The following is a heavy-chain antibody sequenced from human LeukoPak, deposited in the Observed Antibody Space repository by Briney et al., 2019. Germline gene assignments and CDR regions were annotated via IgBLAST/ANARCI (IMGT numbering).Heavy chain of an antibody. CDR2: INHSGST. D-gene: IGHD3-3*01. Sequence: SETLSLTCAVYGGSFSGYYWSWIRQPPGKGLEWIGEINHSGSTNYNPSLKSRVTISVDTSKNQFSLKLSSVTAADTAVYYCQRITIFGVLMPYYYMDVWGKGTTVTVSS. CDR1: GGSFSGYY. J-gene: IGHJ6*03. CDR3: QRITIFGVLMPYYYMDV. V-gene: IGHV4-34*01.